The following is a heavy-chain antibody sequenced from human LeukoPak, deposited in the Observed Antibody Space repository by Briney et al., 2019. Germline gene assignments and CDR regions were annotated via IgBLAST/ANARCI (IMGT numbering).Heavy chain of an antibody. J-gene: IGHJ4*02. D-gene: IGHD6-19*01. V-gene: IGHV3-23*01. CDR1: GFTPTTYI. Sequence: PRGSLSPSSAVSGFTPTTYIVSCVRQAPGKGLEWVSTIRSSGGATYYADSVKGRFTISRDNSKNTLYLQMNSLRAEDTAVYYCAKDREGDSSAWYYFGGHGGQGTLVTVSS. CDR3: AKDREGDSSAWYYFGGH. CDR2: IRSSGGAT.